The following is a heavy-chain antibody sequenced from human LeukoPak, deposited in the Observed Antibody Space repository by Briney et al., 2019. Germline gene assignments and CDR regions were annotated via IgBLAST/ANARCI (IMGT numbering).Heavy chain of an antibody. CDR2: IIPILGIV. Sequence: SVKVSCKASGGTFSSYTISWVRQAPGQGLEWMGRIIPILGIVNYAQKFQGRVTITADKSTSTAYMELSSLRSEDTAVYYCARAARPGYCSSTSCYFPFDPWGQGTLVTVSS. CDR1: GGTFSSYT. V-gene: IGHV1-69*02. CDR3: ARAARPGYCSSTSCYFPFDP. D-gene: IGHD2-2*03. J-gene: IGHJ5*02.